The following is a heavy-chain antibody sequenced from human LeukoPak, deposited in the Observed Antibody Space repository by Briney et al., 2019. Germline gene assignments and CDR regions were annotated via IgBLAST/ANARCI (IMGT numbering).Heavy chain of an antibody. V-gene: IGHV2-70*11. D-gene: IGHD3-22*01. CDR1: GFALSTSGPY. J-gene: IGHJ6*02. Sequence: SGPTLVNPTQTLTLTCIFSGFALSTSGPYVSWIRQPPGQALEWLARIDWDDYKYYSTSLKTRLTISKDTSNNPEVLTMTNMDPVDTATYSCARIRYDSSTVPYGMDVWGQGTTVAVSS. CDR3: ARIRYDSSTVPYGMDV. CDR2: IDWDDYK.